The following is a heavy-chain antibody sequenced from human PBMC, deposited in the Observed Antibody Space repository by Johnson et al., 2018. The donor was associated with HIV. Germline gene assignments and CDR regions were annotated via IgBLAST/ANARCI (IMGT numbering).Heavy chain of an antibody. D-gene: IGHD1-26*01. CDR1: GFTVSSNY. J-gene: IGHJ3*02. CDR3: VRDGGGSTDAFDI. V-gene: IGHV3-66*01. Sequence: VQLVESGGGLVQPGGSLRLSCAASGFTVSSNYMSWVRQGPGKGLEWVSVINSGGDTYYADSVKGRCTISRDNSKNTLYLQMNSLRVGDTAVYYCVRDGGGSTDAFDIWGQGTMVTVSS. CDR2: INSGGDT.